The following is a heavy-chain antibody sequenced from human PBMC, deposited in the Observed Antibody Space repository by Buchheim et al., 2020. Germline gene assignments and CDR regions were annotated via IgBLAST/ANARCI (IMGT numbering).Heavy chain of an antibody. J-gene: IGHJ4*02. CDR2: ISSSSSTL. V-gene: IGHV3-48*01. Sequence: EVQLVESGGGLVQPGGSLRLSCAASGFTFSSYSMNWVRQAPGKGLEWVSYISSSSSTLYYADSVKGRFTISSDNAKNSLYLPMNSLRAEDTAVYYCARLSIAVAGTNYWGQGTL. CDR3: ARLSIAVAGTNY. D-gene: IGHD6-19*01. CDR1: GFTFSSYS.